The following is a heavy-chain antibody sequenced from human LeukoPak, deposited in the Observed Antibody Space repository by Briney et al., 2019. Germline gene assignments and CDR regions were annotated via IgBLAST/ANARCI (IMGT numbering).Heavy chain of an antibody. D-gene: IGHD4-11*01. J-gene: IGHJ6*03. CDR2: IDIGGNTI. CDR1: GFAFTTHS. Sequence: GGSLRLSCEDSGFAFTTHSMNWVRQAPGRGLEWISYIDIGGNTIYYADSVKGRFTISRDTSKNTLYLQMNSLRAEDTAMYYCARDYSRRVNYMVVWGRGTTVTVSS. V-gene: IGHV3-48*01. CDR3: ARDYSRRVNYMVV.